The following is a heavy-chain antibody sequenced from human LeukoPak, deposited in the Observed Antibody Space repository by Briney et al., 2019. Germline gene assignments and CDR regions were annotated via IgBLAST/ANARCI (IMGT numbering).Heavy chain of an antibody. CDR2: IIPILGIA. CDR1: GGTFSSYA. CDR3: ARERYSSSSWGAFDI. J-gene: IGHJ3*02. Sequence: ASVKLSCKASGGTFSSYAISWVRQAPGQGLEWMGRIIPILGIANYAQKFQGRVTITADKSTSTAYMELSSLRSEDTAVYYCARERYSSSSWGAFDIWGQGTMVTVSS. V-gene: IGHV1-69*04. D-gene: IGHD6-6*01.